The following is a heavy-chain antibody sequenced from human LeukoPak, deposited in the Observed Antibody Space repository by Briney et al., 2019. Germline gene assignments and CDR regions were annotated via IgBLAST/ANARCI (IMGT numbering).Heavy chain of an antibody. V-gene: IGHV4-61*02. D-gene: IGHD3-10*01. CDR3: ARGRATYYYGSGSYKFDY. CDR1: GGSISSGSYY. Sequence: SQTLSLTCTVSGGSISSGSYYWSWIRQPAGKGLEWIGRIYTSGSTNYNPSLKSRVTISVDMSKNQFSLKLSSVTAADTAVYYWARGRATYYYGSGSYKFDYWGQGTLVTVSS. CDR2: IYTSGST. J-gene: IGHJ4*02.